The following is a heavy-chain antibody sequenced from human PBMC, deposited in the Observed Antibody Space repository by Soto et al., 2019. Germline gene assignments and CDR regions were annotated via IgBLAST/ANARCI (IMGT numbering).Heavy chain of an antibody. CDR1: GSSISSSNW. V-gene: IGHV4-4*02. J-gene: IGHJ4*02. D-gene: IGHD3-16*01. Sequence: SETLSLTCTVSGSSISSSNWWSWVRQSPGKGLEWIGEMYHSGNTNYNPSLKSRVTISVDKSKNQFSLNLTSVTAADTAVYFCARANAYRRGADYWGQGTLVTVSX. CDR2: MYHSGNT. CDR3: ARANAYRRGADY.